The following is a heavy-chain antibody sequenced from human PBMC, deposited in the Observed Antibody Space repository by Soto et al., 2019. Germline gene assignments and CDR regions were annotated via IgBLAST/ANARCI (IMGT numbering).Heavy chain of an antibody. Sequence: ASVKVSCKASGYTFTGYYMHWVRQAPGQGLEWMGWINPNSGGTNYAQKFQGRVTMTRDTSISTAYMELSRLRSDDTAVYYCARWGYSSGWYPRNYFDYWGQGTLVTVSS. CDR2: INPNSGGT. CDR3: ARWGYSSGWYPRNYFDY. V-gene: IGHV1-2*02. D-gene: IGHD6-19*01. CDR1: GYTFTGYY. J-gene: IGHJ4*02.